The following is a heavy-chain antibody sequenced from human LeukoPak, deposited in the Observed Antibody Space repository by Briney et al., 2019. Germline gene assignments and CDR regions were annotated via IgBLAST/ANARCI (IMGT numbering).Heavy chain of an antibody. CDR2: IYYSEST. CDR1: GGSFSSYY. V-gene: IGHV4-39*01. CDR3: ASYGGYSYGQSYYFDY. J-gene: IGHJ4*02. Sequence: SEPLSLTCAVYGGSFSSYYWGWIRQPPGKGLEWSGSIYYSESTYYNPSLKGRVTISVDTSKNQFSLKLSSVTAADTAVYYCASYGGYSYGQSYYFDYWGQGTLVTVSS. D-gene: IGHD5-18*01.